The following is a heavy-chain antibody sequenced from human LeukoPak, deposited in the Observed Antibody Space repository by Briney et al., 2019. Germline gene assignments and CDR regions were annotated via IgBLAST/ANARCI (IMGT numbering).Heavy chain of an antibody. CDR3: ARAGENYYDFYY. J-gene: IGHJ4*02. V-gene: IGHV1-46*01. D-gene: IGHD1-26*01. CDR2: FNPSGSST. CDR1: GYTFINYY. Sequence: GASVKVSCKASGYTFINYYIHWVRQAPGQGLEWMGIFNPSGSSTTYAQKFQGRVTMTRDTSTSIVYMELSSLGSEDTAVYYCARAGENYYDFYYWGQGTLVTVSS.